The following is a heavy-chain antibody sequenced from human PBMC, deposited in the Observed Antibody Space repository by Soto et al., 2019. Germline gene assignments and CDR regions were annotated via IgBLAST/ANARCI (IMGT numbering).Heavy chain of an antibody. Sequence: ASVKVSCKASGYTFTNYCMHWVRQAPGQGLEWMGIINPSGGGTIYAQKLQGRVTMTRDTSTNTVNMVLSSLRSEDTAVYYCARDSPYLGYCSGDSCGNMDVWGQGTKVTVSS. CDR1: GYTFTNYC. D-gene: IGHD2-15*01. V-gene: IGHV1-46*03. J-gene: IGHJ6*02. CDR3: ARDSPYLGYCSGDSCGNMDV. CDR2: INPSGGGT.